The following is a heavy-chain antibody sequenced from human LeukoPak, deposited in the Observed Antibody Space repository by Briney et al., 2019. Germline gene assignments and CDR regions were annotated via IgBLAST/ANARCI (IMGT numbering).Heavy chain of an antibody. CDR3: ARDYGSGWYARIDY. CDR2: ISSSSSYI. V-gene: IGHV3-21*01. J-gene: IGHJ4*02. Sequence: PGGSLRLSCAASGFTFSSYSMNWVRQAPGKGLEWVSSISSSSSYIYYADSVKGRFTISRDNAKNSLYLQMNSLRAEDTAVYYCARDYGSGWYARIDYWGQGTLVTVSS. D-gene: IGHD6-19*01. CDR1: GFTFSSYS.